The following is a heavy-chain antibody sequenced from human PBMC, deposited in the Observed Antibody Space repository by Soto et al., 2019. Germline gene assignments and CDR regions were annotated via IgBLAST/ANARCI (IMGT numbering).Heavy chain of an antibody. D-gene: IGHD2-21*02. CDR3: ARPADCGVDGYHIAYWYFDL. V-gene: IGHV5-51*01. J-gene: IGHJ2*01. Sequence: GESLKLSCKGSGYSFTRYWIGWVRQMPGKGLEWMGIIYPGDSDTGYSPSFHGQVTISADKSISTAYLQWSSLKASDTAMYYSARPADCGVDGYHIAYWYFDLWGSGPLVTVSS. CDR1: GYSFTRYW. CDR2: IYPGDSDT.